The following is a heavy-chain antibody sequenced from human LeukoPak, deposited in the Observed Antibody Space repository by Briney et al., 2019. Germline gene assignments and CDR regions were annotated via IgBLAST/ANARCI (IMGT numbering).Heavy chain of an antibody. CDR3: AREPRPARIAAAGTYYYYYGMDV. CDR1: GFTFSSYW. CDR2: IKQDGSEK. J-gene: IGHJ6*02. Sequence: GGSLRLSCAASGFTFSSYWMSWVRQAPRKGLEWVANIKQDGSEKYYVDSVKGRFTISRDNAKNSLYLQMNSLRAEDTAVYYCAREPRPARIAAAGTYYYYYGMDVWGQGTTVTVSS. D-gene: IGHD6-13*01. V-gene: IGHV3-7*01.